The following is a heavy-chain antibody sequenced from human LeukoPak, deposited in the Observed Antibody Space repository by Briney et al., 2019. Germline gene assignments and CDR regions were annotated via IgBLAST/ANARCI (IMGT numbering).Heavy chain of an antibody. CDR2: IYPGDSDT. CDR1: GYSFTSYW. V-gene: IGHV5-51*01. D-gene: IGHD2-2*01. Sequence: GESLKISCRGSGYSFTSYWIGWVRQMPGKGLEWMGIIYPGDSDTRYSPSFQGQVTISADKSISTAYLQWSSLKASDNAMYYCARHRGGDCSSTSCYGGGDYWGQGTLVTVSS. CDR3: ARHRGGDCSSTSCYGGGDY. J-gene: IGHJ4*02.